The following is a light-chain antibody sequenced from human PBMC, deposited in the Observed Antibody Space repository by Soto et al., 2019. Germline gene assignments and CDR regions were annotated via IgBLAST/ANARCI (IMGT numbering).Light chain of an antibody. CDR3: SSNRSSSTYV. Sequence: QSVLTQPASMSESAGPSLTISCTGTSSDVGGYNYVSWYQQHPGKAPKRMIYEVTNRPSGVSNRFSGSKSGNTAYLTISGLQAEDEADYYGSSNRSSSTYVFGTGNKVTGL. V-gene: IGLV2-14*01. J-gene: IGLJ1*01. CDR2: EVT. CDR1: SSDVGGYNY.